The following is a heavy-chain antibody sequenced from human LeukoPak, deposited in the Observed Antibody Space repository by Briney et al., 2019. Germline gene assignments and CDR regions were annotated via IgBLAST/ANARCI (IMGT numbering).Heavy chain of an antibody. CDR2: INHSGST. J-gene: IGHJ5*02. CDR3: ASRVYGDYGNWFDP. CDR1: GGSFSGYY. V-gene: IGHV4-34*01. Sequence: PSETLSLTCAVYGGSFSGYYWSWIRQPPGKGLEWIGEINHSGSTNYNPSLKSRVTISVDTSKNQFSLKLSSVTAADTAVYYCASRVYGDYGNWFDPWGQGTLVTVSS. D-gene: IGHD4-17*01.